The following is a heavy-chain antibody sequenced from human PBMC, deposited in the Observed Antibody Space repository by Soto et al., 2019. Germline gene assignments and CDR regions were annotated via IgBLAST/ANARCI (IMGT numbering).Heavy chain of an antibody. V-gene: IGHV4-31*03. D-gene: IGHD6-19*01. CDR1: GHSLSSGGYY. J-gene: IGHJ4*02. CDR3: ARDWGSSGWPN. Sequence: SETLSLTCTVSGHSLSSGGYYWSWIRQHPGKGLEWVGYIYFTGTTLYNPSLKSRLAISVDTSKNQFSLKLTSVTAADTAVYYCARDWGSSGWPNWGQGVLVTVS. CDR2: IYFTGTT.